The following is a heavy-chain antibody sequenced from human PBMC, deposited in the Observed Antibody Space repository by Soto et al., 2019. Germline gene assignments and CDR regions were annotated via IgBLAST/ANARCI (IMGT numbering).Heavy chain of an antibody. V-gene: IGHV3-7*03. D-gene: IGHD6-19*01. J-gene: IGHJ1*01. Sequence: PGESLKISCVASEFSISPYWMSWVRQAPGKGLEWVANIKEDGSAARYVDSARDRFLISRDNTKNSLYLQMTNLRAEDTAIYYCVSDGDVCSGSDCFQYFKHWGRGTRVTVSS. CDR3: VSDGDVCSGSDCFQYFKH. CDR1: EFSISPYW. CDR2: IKEDGSAA.